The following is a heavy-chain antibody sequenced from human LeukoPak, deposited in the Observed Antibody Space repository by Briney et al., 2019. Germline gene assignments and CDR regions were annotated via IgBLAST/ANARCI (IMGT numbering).Heavy chain of an antibody. D-gene: IGHD3-22*01. CDR2: IIPIFGTA. CDR1: GGTFSSYA. CDR3: AKDRPPATYYYDSSGPDAFDI. J-gene: IGHJ3*02. V-gene: IGHV1-69*05. Sequence: ASVKVSCKASGGTFSSYAISWVRQAPGQGLEWMGGIIPIFGTANYAQKFQGRVTITTDESTSTAYMELSSLRSEDTAVYYCAKDRPPATYYYDSSGPDAFDIWGQGTMVTVSS.